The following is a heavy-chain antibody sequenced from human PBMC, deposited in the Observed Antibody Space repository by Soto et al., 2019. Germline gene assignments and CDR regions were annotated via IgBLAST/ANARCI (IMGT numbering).Heavy chain of an antibody. D-gene: IGHD2-21*02. CDR1: GFTFSNAW. CDR3: TTDPTTDCGGDCYPYFDY. CDR2: IKSKTDGGTT. J-gene: IGHJ4*02. Sequence: GGSLRLSCAASGFTFSNAWMSWVRQAPGKGLEWVGRIKSKTDGGTTDYAAPVKGRFTISRDDSKNTLYLQMNSLKTEDTAVYYCTTDPTTDCGGDCYPYFDYWGQGTLVTVSS. V-gene: IGHV3-15*01.